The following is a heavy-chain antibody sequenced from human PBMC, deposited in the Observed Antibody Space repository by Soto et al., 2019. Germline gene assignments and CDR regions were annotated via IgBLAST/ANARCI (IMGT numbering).Heavy chain of an antibody. J-gene: IGHJ5*02. CDR3: ARMATFGSLNWFDP. V-gene: IGHV1-8*01. D-gene: IGHD3-10*01. CDR2: MNPGSGDT. Sequence: ASVKVSCKASGYSFTNNDVSWVRQATGQRLEWMGWMNPGSGDTGYAQKFQGRVTMTRDISIATSYMELSSLTSDDTAIYYCARMATFGSLNWFDPWGQGTLVTVS. CDR1: GYSFTNND.